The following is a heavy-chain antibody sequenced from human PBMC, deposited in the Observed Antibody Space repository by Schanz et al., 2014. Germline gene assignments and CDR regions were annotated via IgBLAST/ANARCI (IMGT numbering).Heavy chain of an antibody. Sequence: QLVQSGSEFRKPGSSVKVSCKASGGTFSSYAFSWVRQAPGQGLEWMGKIIPILGMENYAQKFQGRVTITADISTSTAYMDLSSLRSDDTAVYYCARDIQYHYDTSGPVGAFDIWGQGTVVTVSS. D-gene: IGHD3-22*01. CDR2: IIPILGME. CDR1: GGTFSSYA. J-gene: IGHJ3*02. V-gene: IGHV1-69*09. CDR3: ARDIQYHYDTSGPVGAFDI.